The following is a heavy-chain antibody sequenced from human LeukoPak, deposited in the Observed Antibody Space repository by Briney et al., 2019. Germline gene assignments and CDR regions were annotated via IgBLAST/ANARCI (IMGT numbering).Heavy chain of an antibody. CDR3: ARDAADGSWYIDY. Sequence: GRSLRLSCAASGFTFSSYSMNWVRQAPGKGLEWVSSISSSSSYIYYADSVKGRFTISRDNAKNSLYLQMNSLRAEDTAVYYCARDAADGSWYIDYWGQGTLVTVSS. J-gene: IGHJ4*02. CDR2: ISSSSSYI. CDR1: GFTFSSYS. D-gene: IGHD6-13*01. V-gene: IGHV3-21*01.